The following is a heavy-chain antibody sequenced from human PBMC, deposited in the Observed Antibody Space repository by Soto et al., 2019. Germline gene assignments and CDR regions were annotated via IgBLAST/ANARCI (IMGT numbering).Heavy chain of an antibody. CDR1: GFTFSDYY. Sequence: QVQLVESGGGLVKPGGSLRLSCAASGFTFSDYYMSWIRQAPGKGLEWVSYISSSSSYTNYADSVKGRFTISRDNAKNSLYLQMNSLRAEDTAVYYCASMVRGGRPYFDYWGQGTLVTVSS. V-gene: IGHV3-11*05. D-gene: IGHD3-10*01. CDR3: ASMVRGGRPYFDY. CDR2: ISSSSSYT. J-gene: IGHJ4*02.